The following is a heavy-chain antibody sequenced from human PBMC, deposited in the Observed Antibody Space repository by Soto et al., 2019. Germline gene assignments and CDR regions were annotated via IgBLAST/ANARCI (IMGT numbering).Heavy chain of an antibody. CDR1: GFTFSNAW. D-gene: IGHD6-13*01. CDR2: IKSKTDGGTT. J-gene: IGHJ6*02. V-gene: IGHV3-15*07. CDR3: PTEGVAGFYYYYYGMDV. Sequence: GGSLRLSCAASGFTFSNAWMNWVRQAPGKGLEWVGRIKSKTDGGTTDYAAPVKGRFTISRDDSKNTLYLQMNSLKTEDTAVYYCPTEGVAGFYYYYYGMDVWGQGTTVTISS.